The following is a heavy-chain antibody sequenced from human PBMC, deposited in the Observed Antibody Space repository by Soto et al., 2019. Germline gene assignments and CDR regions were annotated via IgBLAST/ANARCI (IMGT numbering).Heavy chain of an antibody. CDR2: MNPNSGNT. Sequence: ASVKVSCKASGYTFTSYDINWVRQATGQGLEWMGWMNPNSGNTGYAQKFQGRVTMTRNTSISTAYMELSSLRSEDTAGYYCARGWGFTIFGVVIEGYAFDIWGQGTMVTVSS. D-gene: IGHD3-3*01. J-gene: IGHJ3*02. CDR3: ARGWGFTIFGVVIEGYAFDI. V-gene: IGHV1-8*01. CDR1: GYTFTSYD.